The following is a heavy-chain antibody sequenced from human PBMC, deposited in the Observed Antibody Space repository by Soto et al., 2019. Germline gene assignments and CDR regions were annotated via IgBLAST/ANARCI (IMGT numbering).Heavy chain of an antibody. D-gene: IGHD3-16*02. V-gene: IGHV3-23*01. CDR1: GFTFSTSA. J-gene: IGHJ4*02. CDR3: AKAANDYVWGSYRHFDY. CDR2: ISGSGGST. Sequence: GGSLRLSCAASGFTFSTSAMSWVRQAPGKGLEWVSAISGSGGSTYYADSVKGRFTISRDNSKNTLYLQMNSLRAEDTAVYYCAKAANDYVWGSYRHFDYWGQGTLVTVSS.